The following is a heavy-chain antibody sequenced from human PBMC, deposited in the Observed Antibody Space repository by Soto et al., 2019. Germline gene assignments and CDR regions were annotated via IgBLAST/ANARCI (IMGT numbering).Heavy chain of an antibody. CDR2: IYYSGTT. Sequence: SETLSRTCTVSGGSIRSYCWGCIRQPPGKGLEWIVSIYYSGTTYYNPSLKSRVTISVDTSKKQFSLKLSSVTAADTAVYYCARSDSIFYDRSGYSYHFELWAQGTIVTVSS. CDR1: GGSIRSYC. CDR3: ARSDSIFYDRSGYSYHFEL. J-gene: IGHJ4*02. D-gene: IGHD3-22*01. V-gene: IGHV4-39*01.